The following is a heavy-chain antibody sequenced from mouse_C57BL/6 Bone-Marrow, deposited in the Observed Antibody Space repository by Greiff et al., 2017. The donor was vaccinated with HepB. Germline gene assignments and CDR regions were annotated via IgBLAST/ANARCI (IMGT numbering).Heavy chain of an antibody. CDR2: ISNGGGST. J-gene: IGHJ4*01. CDR1: GFTFSDYY. D-gene: IGHD2-4*01. CDR3: ARHGMITTTGYAMDY. V-gene: IGHV5-12*01. Sequence: EVMLVESGGGLVQPGGSLKLSCAASGFTFSDYYMYWVRQTPEKRLEWVAYISNGGGSTYYPDTVKGRFTISRDNAKNTLYLQMSRLKSEDTAMYYCARHGMITTTGYAMDYWGQGTSVTVSS.